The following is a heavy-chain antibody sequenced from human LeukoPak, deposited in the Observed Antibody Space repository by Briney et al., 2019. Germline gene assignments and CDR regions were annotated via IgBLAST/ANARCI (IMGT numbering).Heavy chain of an antibody. CDR1: GFTFSTYA. Sequence: PGGSLRLSCAASGFTFSTYAMTWVRQAPGKGLEWVSSISKSGGSTYDTDSVRGRFTISRDNSKNTLYLQMNRLRAEDTALYYCAGGVGEYTNGHFDFWGQGTLVTVSS. J-gene: IGHJ4*02. CDR3: AGGVGEYTNGHFDF. CDR2: ISKSGGST. D-gene: IGHD2-8*01. V-gene: IGHV3-23*01.